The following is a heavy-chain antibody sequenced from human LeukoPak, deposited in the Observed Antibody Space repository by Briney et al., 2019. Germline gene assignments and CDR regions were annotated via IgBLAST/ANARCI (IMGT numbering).Heavy chain of an antibody. D-gene: IGHD5-12*01. CDR2: LHADGIER. V-gene: IGHV3-7*01. Sequence: GGSLRLSCAASGFTLSGYWMSWVRQAPGKGLEWVARLHADGIERYFVDSVKGRFTISRDNAKNSLYLQMYSLRLDDTAVYYCARGGYSFDYLGQGTLVTVS. CDR1: GFTLSGYW. J-gene: IGHJ4*02. CDR3: ARGGYSFDY.